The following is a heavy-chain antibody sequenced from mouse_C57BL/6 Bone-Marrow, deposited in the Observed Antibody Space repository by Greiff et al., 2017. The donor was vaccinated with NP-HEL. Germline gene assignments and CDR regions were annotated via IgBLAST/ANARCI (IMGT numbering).Heavy chain of an antibody. Sequence: QVQLQQSGAELAKPGASVKLSCKASGYTFTSYWMHWVKQRPGQGLEWIGYINPSSGYTKSNQKFKDKATLTADKSSSTAYMQLSSLTYEDYAVYYCARTHYYSKVAYYYAMDYWGQGTSVTVS. CDR2: INPSSGYT. J-gene: IGHJ4*01. V-gene: IGHV1-7*01. D-gene: IGHD2-5*01. CDR1: GYTFTSYW. CDR3: ARTHYYSKVAYYYAMDY.